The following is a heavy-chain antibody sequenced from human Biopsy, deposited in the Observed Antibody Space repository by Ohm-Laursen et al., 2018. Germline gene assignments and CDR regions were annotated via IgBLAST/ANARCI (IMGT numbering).Heavy chain of an antibody. CDR2: INHSGST. V-gene: IGHV4-34*01. J-gene: IGHJ4*02. Sequence: SETLSLTCAVSGGSFSGYYWSWIRQPPGKGLEWIGEINHSGSTNYNPSLKSRVIISVDTSKNQFSLNLSSVTAADTAVYYCARRGSGGRSFDHWGQGTLVTVSS. D-gene: IGHD2-15*01. CDR1: GGSFSGYY. CDR3: ARRGSGGRSFDH.